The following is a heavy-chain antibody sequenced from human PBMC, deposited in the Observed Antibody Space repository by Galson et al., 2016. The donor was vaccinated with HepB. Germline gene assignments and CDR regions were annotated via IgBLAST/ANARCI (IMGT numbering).Heavy chain of an antibody. CDR2: ISGSGGNT. J-gene: IGHJ4*02. Sequence: SLRLSCAASGFTFRSYAMNLVRQAPGKGLAWVSGISGSGGNTNYGDSVRGRFTISRDNSKNTLYLQMNSVRAEDTAVYYCANGGGYSYATRVDYWGQGTLVTVSS. D-gene: IGHD5-18*01. V-gene: IGHV3-23*01. CDR3: ANGGGYSYATRVDY. CDR1: GFTFRSYA.